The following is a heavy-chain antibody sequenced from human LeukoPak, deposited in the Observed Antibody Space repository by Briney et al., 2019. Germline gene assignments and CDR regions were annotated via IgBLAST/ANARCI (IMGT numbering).Heavy chain of an antibody. J-gene: IGHJ3*02. CDR1: GGSFSGHY. CDR3: ARNPTSKTMSRDSFDI. V-gene: IGHV4-34*01. Sequence: SETLSLTCGVSGGSFSGHYWSWIRQPPGKGLEWIGEISHTGTTHSNPSLKSRVTISVDTPKNQFSLRLTSVTAADTAVYYCARNPTSKTMSRDSFDIWGQGTFVTVSS. CDR2: ISHTGTT. D-gene: IGHD3-10*02.